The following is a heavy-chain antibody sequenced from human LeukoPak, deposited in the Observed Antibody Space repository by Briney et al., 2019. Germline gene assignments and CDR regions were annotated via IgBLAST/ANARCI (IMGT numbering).Heavy chain of an antibody. J-gene: IGHJ6*03. D-gene: IGHD1-26*01. CDR1: DYSISSGYD. CDR3: ARVVGATHYYYMDV. V-gene: IGHV4-38-2*02. CDR2: IYHSGST. Sequence: WETLSLTCSVSDYSISSGYDWGWIRQPPGKGLEWMGSIYHSGSTYYNPSLKSRLTISVDTSKNQFSLKLSSVTAADTAVYYCARVVGATHYYYMDVWGKGTTVTVSS.